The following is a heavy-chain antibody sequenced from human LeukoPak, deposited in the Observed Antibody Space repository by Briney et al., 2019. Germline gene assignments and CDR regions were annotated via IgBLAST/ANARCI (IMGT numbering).Heavy chain of an antibody. CDR3: AKDGVAYGGGDCYSDH. Sequence: GGSLRLSCAASGFTFSSYGMHWVRQAPGKGLEWVAFIRYDGSNKYYADSVKGRFTISRDNSKNTLYLQMNSLRAEDTAVYYCAKDGVAYGGGDCYSDHWGQGTLVTVSS. J-gene: IGHJ4*02. CDR2: IRYDGSNK. V-gene: IGHV3-30*02. CDR1: GFTFSSYG. D-gene: IGHD2-21*01.